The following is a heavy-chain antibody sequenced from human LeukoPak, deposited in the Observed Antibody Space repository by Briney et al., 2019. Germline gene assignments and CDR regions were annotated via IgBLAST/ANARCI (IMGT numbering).Heavy chain of an antibody. J-gene: IGHJ3*02. CDR3: AREHYDYFWGTYRSYALDI. V-gene: IGHV3-53*01. CDR1: ELNVSNNY. CDR2: IYSGGTT. D-gene: IGHD3-16*02. Sequence: GGSLRLSCAASELNVSNNYMNWVRQAPGKGLEWVSVIYSGGTTNYADSVQGRFTISRDSSKNTVYLQMNRLRADDTAVYYCAREHYDYFWGTYRSYALDIWGQGTMVTVSS.